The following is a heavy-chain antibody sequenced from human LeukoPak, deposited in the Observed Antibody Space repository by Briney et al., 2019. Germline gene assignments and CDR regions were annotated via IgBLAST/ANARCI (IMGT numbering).Heavy chain of an antibody. V-gene: IGHV3-23*01. CDR2: ISPTGGNT. CDR1: GFTFSSYA. D-gene: IGHD4-17*01. CDR3: ATKSSIGDRYFDY. J-gene: IGHJ4*02. Sequence: GGSLRLSCAASGFTFSSYAMSWVRQAPGKGLEWLSAISPTGGNTFYADSVKGRFTISRDNSKNTLYLQMNILRAEDMAVYYCATKSSIGDRYFDYSGQGSLVTVSS.